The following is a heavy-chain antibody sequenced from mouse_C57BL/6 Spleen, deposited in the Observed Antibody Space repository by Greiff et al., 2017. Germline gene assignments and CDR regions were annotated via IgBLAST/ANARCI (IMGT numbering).Heavy chain of an antibody. CDR3: ARDYGQYYFDY. CDR1: GYSITSGYY. V-gene: IGHV3-6*01. Sequence: EVQLQESGPGLVKPSQSLSLTCFVTGYSITSGYYWNWIRQFPGNKLEWMGYISYDGSNNYNPSLKNRISITRDTSKNQFFLKLNSVTTEDTATYYCARDYGQYYFDYWGQGTTLTVSS. CDR2: ISYDGSN. J-gene: IGHJ2*01. D-gene: IGHD1-1*01.